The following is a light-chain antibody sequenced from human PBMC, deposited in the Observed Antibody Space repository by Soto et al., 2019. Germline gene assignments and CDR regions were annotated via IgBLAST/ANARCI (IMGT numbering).Light chain of an antibody. CDR1: SSNIGSNT. Sequence: QLVLTQPPSASGTPGQRVTISCSGSSSNIGSNTVNWYQQLPGTAPKLLIYSNNQRPSGVPDRFSGSKSGTSASLAISGLQSEDEADYYCAAWDDSLNGPLYVFGTGTQLTVL. V-gene: IGLV1-44*01. J-gene: IGLJ1*01. CDR2: SNN. CDR3: AAWDDSLNGPLYV.